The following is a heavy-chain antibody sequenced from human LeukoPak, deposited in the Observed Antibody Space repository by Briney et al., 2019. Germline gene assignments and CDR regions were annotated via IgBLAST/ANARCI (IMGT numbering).Heavy chain of an antibody. CDR3: ARAYSSSWSR. CDR1: GFTFSTYS. D-gene: IGHD6-13*01. Sequence: GGSLRLSCAASGFTFSTYSMNWVRQAPGKGLEWVSFISGTSSYIYYADSVKGRFTISRDNAKNSLYLQMNSLRAEDTAVYYCARAYSSSWSRWGQGTLVTVSS. CDR2: ISGTSSYI. V-gene: IGHV3-21*01. J-gene: IGHJ4*02.